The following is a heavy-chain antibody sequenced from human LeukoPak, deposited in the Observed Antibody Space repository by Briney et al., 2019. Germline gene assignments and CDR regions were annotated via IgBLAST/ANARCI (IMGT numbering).Heavy chain of an antibody. V-gene: IGHV3-48*01. D-gene: IGHD5-12*01. CDR3: TRSMVATVGGDY. CDR1: GFTFSTYS. CDR2: ISSSSSNI. J-gene: IGHJ4*02. Sequence: GGALRLSCAASGFTFSTYSMNWVRQARGKGLEGVSYISSSSSNIYYADSVKGRFTISRDNAKNSLYLQMNSLRAEDTAVYYCTRSMVATVGGDYWGQGTLVTVSS.